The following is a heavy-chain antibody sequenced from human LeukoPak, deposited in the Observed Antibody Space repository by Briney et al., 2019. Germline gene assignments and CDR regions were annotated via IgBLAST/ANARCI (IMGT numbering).Heavy chain of an antibody. CDR2: ISGSGGRT. Sequence: GGSLRLSCAASGFTFSSYAMSWVRQAPGKGLEWFSTISGSGGRTDYADSVKGRFTISRDNSKNPLYRQMNSLRADDTAVYYCAKGRGGVSYYAFDYWGQGTLVTVSS. CDR1: GFTFSSYA. J-gene: IGHJ4*02. CDR3: AKGRGGVSYYAFDY. D-gene: IGHD1-26*01. V-gene: IGHV3-23*01.